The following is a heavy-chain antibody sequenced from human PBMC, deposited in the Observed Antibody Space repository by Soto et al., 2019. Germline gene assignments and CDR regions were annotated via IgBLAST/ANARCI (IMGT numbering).Heavy chain of an antibody. Sequence: QVQLQESGPGLVKPSETLSLTCSVSGGAISNHYWSWIRQPPGKGLEWIGYIYYNGNTHYNPPLKTRVTMWVDTSRNQISLKLTTVTAADTAVYYCTRANWYSEYWGQGTLVTVSS. CDR3: TRANWYSEY. CDR2: IYYNGNT. CDR1: GGAISNHY. V-gene: IGHV4-59*11. D-gene: IGHD7-27*01. J-gene: IGHJ4*02.